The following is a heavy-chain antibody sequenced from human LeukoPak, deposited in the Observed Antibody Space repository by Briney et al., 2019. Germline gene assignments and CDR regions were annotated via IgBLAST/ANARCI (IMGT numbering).Heavy chain of an antibody. J-gene: IGHJ4*02. CDR2: INHSGST. Sequence: PSETLSLTCAVYGGSLSDYYWSWIRQPPGKGLEWIGEINHSGSTNYNPSLKSRVTISVDTSKNQFSLKLSSVTAADTAVYYCARRAGDYWGQGTLVTVSS. V-gene: IGHV4-34*01. D-gene: IGHD4/OR15-4a*01. CDR1: GGSLSDYY. CDR3: ARRAGDY.